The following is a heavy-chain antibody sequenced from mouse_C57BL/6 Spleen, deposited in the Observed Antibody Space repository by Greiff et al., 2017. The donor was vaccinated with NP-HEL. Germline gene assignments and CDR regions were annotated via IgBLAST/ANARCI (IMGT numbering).Heavy chain of an antibody. J-gene: IGHJ3*01. V-gene: IGHV1-50*01. CDR2: IDPSDSYT. CDR3: ARRGRDVGFAY. D-gene: IGHD3-3*01. Sequence: QVQLRQPGAELVKPGASVKLSCKASGYTFTSYWMQWVKQRPGQGLEWIGEIDPSDSYTNYNQKFKGKATLTVDTSSSTAYMQLSSLTSEDSAVYYCARRGRDVGFAYWGQGTLVTVSA. CDR1: GYTFTSYW.